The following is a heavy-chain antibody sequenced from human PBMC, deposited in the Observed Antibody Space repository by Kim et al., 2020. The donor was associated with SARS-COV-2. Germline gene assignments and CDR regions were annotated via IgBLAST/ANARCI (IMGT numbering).Heavy chain of an antibody. CDR1: GFTFSSYG. Sequence: GGSLRLSCAASGFTFSSYGMHWVRQAPGKGLEWVAVIWYDGSNKYYADSVKGRFTISRDNSKNTLYLQMNSLRAEDTAVYYCARAHGNSYYDILTGYYREWFDPWGQGTLVTGSS. CDR2: IWYDGSNK. CDR3: ARAHGNSYYDILTGYYREWFDP. V-gene: IGHV3-33*01. J-gene: IGHJ5*02. D-gene: IGHD3-9*01.